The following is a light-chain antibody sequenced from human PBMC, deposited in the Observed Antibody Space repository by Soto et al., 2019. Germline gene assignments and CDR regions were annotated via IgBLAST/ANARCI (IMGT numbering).Light chain of an antibody. CDR3: AAWDASLSACV. J-gene: IGLJ1*01. V-gene: IGLV1-47*02. CDR1: DSNIGSNS. CDR2: YNN. Sequence: QSVLTQPPSASGTAGQVVTISCSGGDSNIGSNSVYWYQHLPRMAPKLLIYYNNQRPSGVPDRFSGSRSCTSASLAIVGLRSEDAAVYYCAAWDASLSACVFGNGTTVTV.